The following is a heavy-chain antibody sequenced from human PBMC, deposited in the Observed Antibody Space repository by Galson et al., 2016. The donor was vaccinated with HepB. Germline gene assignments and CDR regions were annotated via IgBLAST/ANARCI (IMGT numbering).Heavy chain of an antibody. D-gene: IGHD1-26*01. V-gene: IGHV1-24*01. Sequence: SVKVSCKVSGYTLTEFSIHWVRQAPGKGLEWMGGFDPEDGEKIYAQKFQARVTITRDNSASTAYMELSSLRSEDTAVFYCATIAGATTYWGQGTLVTVSS. J-gene: IGHJ4*02. CDR3: ATIAGATTY. CDR2: FDPEDGEK. CDR1: GYTLTEFS.